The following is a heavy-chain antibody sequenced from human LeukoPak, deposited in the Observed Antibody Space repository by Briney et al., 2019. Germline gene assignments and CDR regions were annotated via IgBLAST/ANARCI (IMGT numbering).Heavy chain of an antibody. Sequence: GGSLRLSCAASGFTFSSYAMSWVGQAPGKGLEWVSAISGSGGSTYYADPVKGRFTISKDNSKNTLYLQMNSLRAEDTAVYYCAKEPTSGSYFPFDYWGQGTLVTVSS. CDR1: GFTFSSYA. V-gene: IGHV3-23*01. J-gene: IGHJ4*02. D-gene: IGHD1-26*01. CDR2: ISGSGGST. CDR3: AKEPTSGSYFPFDY.